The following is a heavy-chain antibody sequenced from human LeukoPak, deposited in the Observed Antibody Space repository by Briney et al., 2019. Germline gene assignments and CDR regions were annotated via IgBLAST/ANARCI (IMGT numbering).Heavy chain of an antibody. CDR1: GFTFSSYG. CDR2: ISGGGGST. D-gene: IGHD2-2*02. Sequence: PGGTLRLSCAASGFTFSSYGMSWVRQAPGKGLEWVSGISGGGGSTYYAGSGRGRVTIYRDNSKNTLYLQMNNLRAEDTAVYYCAKDSRAPATAINWGQGTLVTVSS. V-gene: IGHV3-23*01. CDR3: AKDSRAPATAIN. J-gene: IGHJ4*02.